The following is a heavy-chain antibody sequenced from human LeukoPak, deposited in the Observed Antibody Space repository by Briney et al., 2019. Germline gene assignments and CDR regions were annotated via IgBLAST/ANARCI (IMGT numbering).Heavy chain of an antibody. CDR1: GGSNSSYY. Sequence: TSETLSLTCTVSGGSNSSYYWSWIRQPPGKGLEWIGYIYYSGSTNYNPSLKSRVTISVDTSKNQFSLKLSSVTAADTAVYYCARGSIAAAGPEVGSYYFDYWGQGTLVTVSS. V-gene: IGHV4-59*01. CDR3: ARGSIAAAGPEVGSYYFDY. J-gene: IGHJ4*02. D-gene: IGHD6-13*01. CDR2: IYYSGST.